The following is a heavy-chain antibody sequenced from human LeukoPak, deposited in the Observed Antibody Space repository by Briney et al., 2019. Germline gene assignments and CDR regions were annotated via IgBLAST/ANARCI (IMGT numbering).Heavy chain of an antibody. V-gene: IGHV3-48*01. J-gene: IGHJ4*02. Sequence: GGSLRLSCAASGFTFSSYVMHWVRQAPGKGLEWISSISSSGSTIYYSDSVKGRFTISRDNAKNSLYLQMNSLRAEDTAVYYCARDDGRGLRPFDYWGQGALVTVSS. CDR2: ISSSGSTI. D-gene: IGHD3-22*01. CDR1: GFTFSSYV. CDR3: ARDDGRGLRPFDY.